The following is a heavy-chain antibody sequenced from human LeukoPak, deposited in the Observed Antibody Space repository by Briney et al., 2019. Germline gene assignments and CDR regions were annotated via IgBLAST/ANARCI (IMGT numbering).Heavy chain of an antibody. CDR2: IYYSGST. Sequence: WVRQAPGKGLEWIGYIYYSGSTYYNPSLKSRVTISVDTSKNQFSLKLSSVTAADTAVYYCARCPSSTVTIDYWGQGTLVTVSS. CDR3: ARCPSSTVTIDY. J-gene: IGHJ4*02. D-gene: IGHD4-17*01. V-gene: IGHV4-30-4*08.